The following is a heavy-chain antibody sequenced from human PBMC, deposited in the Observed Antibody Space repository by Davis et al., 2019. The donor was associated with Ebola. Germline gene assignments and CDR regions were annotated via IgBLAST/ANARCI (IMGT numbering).Heavy chain of an antibody. D-gene: IGHD1-1*01. J-gene: IGHJ4*02. CDR2: ISAYNGNT. CDR3: AKDKGFTGGMEIDY. V-gene: IGHV1-18*01. Sequence: AASVKVSCKASGYSFNNYAISWVRQPPGQGLEWMGWISAYNGNTNYAQKVQGRVTMTTDTSTGTAYLDLRSLRTEDTALYYCAKDKGFTGGMEIDYWGQGTLVTVSS. CDR1: GYSFNNYA.